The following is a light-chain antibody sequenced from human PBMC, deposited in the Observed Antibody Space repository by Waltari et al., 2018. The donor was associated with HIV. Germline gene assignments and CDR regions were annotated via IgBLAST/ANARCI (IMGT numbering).Light chain of an antibody. CDR3: QQFNHYPPL. Sequence: AIHLNQSPSSLSAAVGDRVTITCRASQGISRALAWYQQKPGKAPKLLIYEASGLERGVPSRFSGSGSGTDFTLTISSLQPEDFASYYCQQFNHYPPLFGGGTRVEIK. CDR2: EAS. CDR1: QGISRA. J-gene: IGKJ4*01. V-gene: IGKV1D-13*01.